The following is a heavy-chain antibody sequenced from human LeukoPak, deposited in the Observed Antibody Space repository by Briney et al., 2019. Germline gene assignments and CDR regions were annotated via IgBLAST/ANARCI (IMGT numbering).Heavy chain of an antibody. V-gene: IGHV4-59*01. J-gene: IGHJ6*03. CDR2: IHYSGST. Sequence: SETLSLTCTVSGGSMNNYYWTWIPQPPGKGLEWVGHIHYSGSTNYNPSLKSRVTISGDTSKNQFSLKLSSVTAADTAVYYCARDRYMDVWGKGTTVTVSS. CDR1: GGSMNNYY. CDR3: ARDRYMDV.